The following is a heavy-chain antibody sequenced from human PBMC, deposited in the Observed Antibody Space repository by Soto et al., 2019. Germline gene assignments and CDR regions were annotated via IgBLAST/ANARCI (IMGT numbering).Heavy chain of an antibody. Sequence: PSETLSLTCTVSGASVSNGYWSWIRKPPGKGLEWLGFIYHSGSINYNPSLTSRVTISVDTSKNQFSLKLSSVTAADTAVYYCARKADRGAQHYHWFDPWGQGTLVTVSS. CDR3: ARKADRGAQHYHWFDP. CDR2: IYHSGSI. V-gene: IGHV4-59*02. D-gene: IGHD3-10*01. J-gene: IGHJ5*02. CDR1: GASVSNGY.